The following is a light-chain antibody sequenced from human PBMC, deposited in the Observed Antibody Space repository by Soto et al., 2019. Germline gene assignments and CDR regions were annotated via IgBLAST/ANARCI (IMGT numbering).Light chain of an antibody. CDR3: QQYNNWPLT. CDR1: QSVSSN. J-gene: IGKJ5*01. Sequence: EIVMTQSPATLSLSPGERATLSGRASQSVSSNLAWYQQKPGQAPRLLIYGASTRATGIPARFSGSGSGTEFTLTISSLQSEDFAVYYCQQYNNWPLTFGQGTRLEI. V-gene: IGKV3-15*01. CDR2: GAS.